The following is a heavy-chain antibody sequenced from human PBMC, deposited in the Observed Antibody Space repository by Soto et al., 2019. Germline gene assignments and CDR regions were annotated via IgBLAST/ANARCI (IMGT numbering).Heavy chain of an antibody. CDR3: ARYFEYGSGSYYMDV. V-gene: IGHV1-69*02. Sequence: QVQLVQSGAEVKKPGSSVKVSCKASGGTFSSYTISWVRQAPGQGLEWMGRIIPILGIANYAQKFQGRVTITADKSTSTAYMELSSLRSEDTAVYYCARYFEYGSGSYYMDVWGKGTTVTVSS. J-gene: IGHJ6*03. CDR1: GGTFSSYT. D-gene: IGHD3-10*01. CDR2: IIPILGIA.